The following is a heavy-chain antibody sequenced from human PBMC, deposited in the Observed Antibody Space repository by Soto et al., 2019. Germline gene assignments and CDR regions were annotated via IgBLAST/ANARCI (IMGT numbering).Heavy chain of an antibody. Sequence: QVQLQESGPGLVKPSQTLSLTCTVSGGSISSGDYYWSWIRQPPGKGLEWIGYIYYSGSTYYNPSLKSRVTISVDTYKHQFSLKLSSVTAADTAVYYCARYFGLSGWFDPWGQGTLVTVSS. D-gene: IGHD3-9*01. CDR2: IYYSGST. J-gene: IGHJ5*02. CDR1: GGSISSGDYY. V-gene: IGHV4-30-4*01. CDR3: ARYFGLSGWFDP.